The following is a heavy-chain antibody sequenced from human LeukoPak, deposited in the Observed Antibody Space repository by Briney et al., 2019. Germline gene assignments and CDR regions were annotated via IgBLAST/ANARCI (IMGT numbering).Heavy chain of an antibody. CDR2: ISWDGGST. Sequence: PGGSLRLSCAASGFTFDDYAMHWVRQAPGKGLEWVSLISWDGGSTYYADSVKGRFTISRDNSKNSLYLQMNSLRAEDTALYYCAKDIGHRLFPYAFDIWGQGTMVTVSS. CDR3: AKDIGHRLFPYAFDI. D-gene: IGHD3-22*01. J-gene: IGHJ3*02. V-gene: IGHV3-43D*03. CDR1: GFTFDDYA.